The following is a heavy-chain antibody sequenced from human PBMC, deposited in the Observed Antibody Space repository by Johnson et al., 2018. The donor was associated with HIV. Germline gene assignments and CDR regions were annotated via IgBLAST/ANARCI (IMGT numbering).Heavy chain of an antibody. CDR3: AKGGGSYSDAFDI. V-gene: IGHV3-23*04. D-gene: IGHD1-26*01. CDR1: GFTFSSYG. J-gene: IGHJ3*02. CDR2: ISGSGGST. Sequence: MQLVESGGGVVQPGRSLRLSCAASGFTFSSYGMSWVRQAPGKGLEWVSAISGSGGSTYYADSVTGRFPISRDNSKNTLYLKMNSLRAEDTAVYYCAKGGGSYSDAFDIWGQGTMVTVSS.